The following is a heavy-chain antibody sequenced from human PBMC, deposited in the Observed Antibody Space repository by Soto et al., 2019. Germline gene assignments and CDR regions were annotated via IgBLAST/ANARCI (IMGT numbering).Heavy chain of an antibody. Sequence: EVQLVESGGGSVQPGRSLRLSCEASGFSFDDYGMHWVRQGPGKGLEWVSGISWDSGDIYYVDSVKGRFTIFRDNAKKSLYLQMNSLRTEDTALYYCAMDNDLDRDGPFDYWGQGILVTVSS. J-gene: IGHJ4*02. CDR3: AMDNDLDRDGPFDY. V-gene: IGHV3-9*01. D-gene: IGHD2-2*03. CDR2: ISWDSGDI. CDR1: GFSFDDYG.